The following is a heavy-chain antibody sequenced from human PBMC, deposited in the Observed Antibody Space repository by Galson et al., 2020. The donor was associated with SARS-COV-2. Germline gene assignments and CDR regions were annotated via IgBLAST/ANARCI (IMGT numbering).Heavy chain of an antibody. Sequence: ASVTVSCKVSGYTLTELSMHWVRQAPGKGLEWMGGFDPEDGETIYAQKFQGRVTMTEDTSTDTAYMELSSLRSEDTAVYYCATRYEYNWNYRFDYWGQGTLVTVSS. J-gene: IGHJ4*02. CDR2: FDPEDGET. D-gene: IGHD1-7*01. CDR3: ATRYEYNWNYRFDY. CDR1: GYTLTELS. V-gene: IGHV1-24*01.